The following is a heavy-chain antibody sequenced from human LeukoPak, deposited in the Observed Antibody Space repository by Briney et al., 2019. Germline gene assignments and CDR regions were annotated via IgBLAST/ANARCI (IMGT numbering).Heavy chain of an antibody. CDR1: GYTFTGYY. V-gene: IGHV1-2*02. CDR3: ARDQRESSSWYTLIYYYYGMDV. CDR2: INPNSGGT. D-gene: IGHD6-13*01. J-gene: IGHJ6*02. Sequence: RASVKVSCKASGYTFTGYYMHWVRQAPGQGLEWMGWINPNSGGTNYAQKFQGRVTMTRDTSISTAYMELSRLRSDDTAVYYCARDQRESSSWYTLIYYYYGMDVWGQGATVTVSS.